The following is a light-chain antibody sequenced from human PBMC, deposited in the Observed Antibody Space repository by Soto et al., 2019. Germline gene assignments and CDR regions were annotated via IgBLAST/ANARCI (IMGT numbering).Light chain of an antibody. CDR2: GAS. CDR1: QGVASNY. V-gene: IGKV3-20*01. Sequence: EIVLTQSPVTLSLSPGERGTLSCRASQGVASNYLGWYQQKPGQAPRLLIYGASSRATDIPDRFSGSGSGTDFTLTISRLEPEDFAVYYCQQYGSSPGTFGQGTKVDIK. J-gene: IGKJ1*01. CDR3: QQYGSSPGT.